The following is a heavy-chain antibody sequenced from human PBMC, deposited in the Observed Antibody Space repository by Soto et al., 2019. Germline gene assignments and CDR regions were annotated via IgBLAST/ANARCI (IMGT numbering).Heavy chain of an antibody. CDR2: ISGSGDNT. CDR3: ARRYCSSTSCYVSAFDI. J-gene: IGHJ3*02. Sequence: PGGSLRLSCAASGFTFSNYAMSWVRQAPGKGLEWVSGISGSGDNTNYADSVKGRFTISRDNAKNSLYLQMNSLRAEDTAVYYFARRYCSSTSCYVSAFDIWGQGTMVTVSS. D-gene: IGHD2-2*01. CDR1: GFTFSNYA. V-gene: IGHV3-23*01.